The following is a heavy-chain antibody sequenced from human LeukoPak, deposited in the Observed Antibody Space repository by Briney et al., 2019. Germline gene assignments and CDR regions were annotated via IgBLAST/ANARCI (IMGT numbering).Heavy chain of an antibody. CDR2: ISYDGSNK. V-gene: IGHV3-30*04. J-gene: IGHJ5*02. CDR1: GFTFSSYA. Sequence: QPGRSLRPSCAASGFTFSSYAMHWVRQAPGKGLEWVAVISYDGSNKYYADSVKGRFTISRDNSKNTLYLQMNSLRAEDTAVYYCARAGITMVRGVIINWFDPWGQGTLVTVSS. CDR3: ARAGITMVRGVIINWFDP. D-gene: IGHD3-10*01.